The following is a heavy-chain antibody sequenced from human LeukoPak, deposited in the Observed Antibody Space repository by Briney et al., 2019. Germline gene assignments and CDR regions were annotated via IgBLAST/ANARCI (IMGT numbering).Heavy chain of an antibody. J-gene: IGHJ5*02. D-gene: IGHD1-1*01. CDR1: GGTFSSYA. CDR3: ARLRGNWNPLGTRA. CDR2: IIPIFGTA. Sequence: ASVKVSCKASGGTFSSYAISWVRQAPGQGLEWMGGIIPIFGTANYAQKFQGRVTITADESTSTAYMELSSLRSEDTAVYYCARLRGNWNPLGTRAWGQGTLVTVSS. V-gene: IGHV1-69*13.